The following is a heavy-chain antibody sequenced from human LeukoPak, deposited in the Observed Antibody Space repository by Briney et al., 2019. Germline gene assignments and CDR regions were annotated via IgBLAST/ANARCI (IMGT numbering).Heavy chain of an antibody. CDR3: ARDVEMYYDSSAFGDY. CDR1: GYTFTSYY. CDR2: IRPYNGNT. J-gene: IGHJ4*02. Sequence: ASVKVSCKASGYTFTSYYMHWVRQAPGQGLEWMGWIRPYNGNTNYAQKLQGRVTMTTDTSTTTAYMEVRSLRSDDTAIYYCARDVEMYYDSSAFGDYWGQGALVTVSS. D-gene: IGHD3-22*01. V-gene: IGHV1-18*04.